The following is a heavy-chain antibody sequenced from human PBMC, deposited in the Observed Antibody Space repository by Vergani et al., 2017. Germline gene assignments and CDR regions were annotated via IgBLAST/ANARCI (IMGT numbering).Heavy chain of an antibody. CDR2: INRSPTET. CDR3: ARDITASVKPPPHPAWFDP. J-gene: IGHJ5*02. V-gene: IGHV3-21*06. CDR1: GFNFHSFT. D-gene: IGHD4-17*01. Sequence: EAYLVQSGGGLVNPGGSLRLSCAASGFNFHSFTMNWVRQAPGRGLEWISSINRSPTETFYADSVKGRFTFSRDNVKNLLFLQMDNLRAADRAVYFCARDITASVKPPPHPAWFDPWGQGSLVTVSS.